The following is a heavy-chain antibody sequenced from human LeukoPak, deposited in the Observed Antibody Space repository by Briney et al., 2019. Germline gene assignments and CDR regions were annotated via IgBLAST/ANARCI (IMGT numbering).Heavy chain of an antibody. J-gene: IGHJ3*02. CDR1: GGTFSSYA. Sequence: GSSVKVSCKASGGTFSSYAISWVRQAPGQGLEWMGGIIPIFGTANYAQKFQGRVTITADESTSTAYMELSSLRSEDTAVYYCARGQGEWELLKSDAFDIWGQGTMVTVSS. CDR3: ARGQGEWELLKSDAFDI. CDR2: IIPIFGTA. V-gene: IGHV1-69*01. D-gene: IGHD1-26*01.